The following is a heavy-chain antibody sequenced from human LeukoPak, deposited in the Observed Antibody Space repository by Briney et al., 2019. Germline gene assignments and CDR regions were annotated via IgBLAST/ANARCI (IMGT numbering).Heavy chain of an antibody. J-gene: IGHJ4*02. CDR3: ARDAEHSYGRYFAY. V-gene: IGHV4-59*01. CDR1: GGSISTYY. Sequence: SETLSLICTVSGGSISTYYWNRIRKTPGKGLEWIGFMQYTGNSKYNPSLKSRVTMLVDTSKNQFSLQLSSVTAADTAVYYCARDAEHSYGRYFAYWGLGILVTVSS. CDR2: MQYTGNS. D-gene: IGHD5-18*01.